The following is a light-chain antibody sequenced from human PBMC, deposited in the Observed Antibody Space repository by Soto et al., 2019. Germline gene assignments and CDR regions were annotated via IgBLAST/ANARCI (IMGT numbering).Light chain of an antibody. J-gene: IGKJ5*01. CDR3: HHYGGSPIT. CDR2: GAS. V-gene: IGKV3-20*01. CDR1: QSVSSSY. Sequence: EIVLTQSPGTLSLSPWERATLSCRASQSVSSSYLAWYQQKPGQAPRLLIYGASSRATGIPDRFSGSGSGTDFTLTISRLEPEDFAVYYCHHYGGSPITFGQGTRLEI.